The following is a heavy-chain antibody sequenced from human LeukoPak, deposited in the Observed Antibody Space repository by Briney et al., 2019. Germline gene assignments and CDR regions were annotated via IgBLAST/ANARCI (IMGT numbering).Heavy chain of an antibody. V-gene: IGHV4-59*01. CDR3: ARGPQWLLPPDI. CDR1: GGSISSYY. J-gene: IGHJ3*02. Sequence: SETLSLTCTVSGGSISSYYWSWIRQPPGKGLGWIGYIYYSGSTNYNPSLKSRVTISVDTSKNQFSLELSSVTAADTAVYYCARGPQWLLPPDIWGQGTMVTVSS. D-gene: IGHD3-22*01. CDR2: IYYSGST.